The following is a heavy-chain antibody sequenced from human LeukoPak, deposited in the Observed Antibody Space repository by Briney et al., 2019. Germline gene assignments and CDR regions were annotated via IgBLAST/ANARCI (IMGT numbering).Heavy chain of an antibody. D-gene: IGHD3-3*01. J-gene: IGHJ4*02. CDR2: IRYDGSNK. CDR3: AREIFWSGYSARGFDY. Sequence: PGGSLRLSCATSGFSFSSYGMHWVRQAPGKGLEWVAFIRYDGSNKYYADSVKGRFTISRDNSKNSLYLQMNSLRAEDTAVYYCAREIFWSGYSARGFDYWGQGTLVTVSS. CDR1: GFSFSSYG. V-gene: IGHV3-30*02.